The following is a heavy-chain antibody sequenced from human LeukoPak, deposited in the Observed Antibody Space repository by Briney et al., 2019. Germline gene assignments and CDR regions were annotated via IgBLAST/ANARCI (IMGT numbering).Heavy chain of an antibody. D-gene: IGHD1-26*01. Sequence: PGGSLRLSCAASGFTFSSYVMHWVRQAPGKGLEWVAIISYDGSNKYYADSVKGRFTISRDNSKNTLYLQMNSLRAEDTAVYYCAKDGPVYSGSSLGVDYWGQGTLVTVSS. CDR1: GFTFSSYV. V-gene: IGHV3-30*18. J-gene: IGHJ4*02. CDR3: AKDGPVYSGSSLGVDY. CDR2: ISYDGSNK.